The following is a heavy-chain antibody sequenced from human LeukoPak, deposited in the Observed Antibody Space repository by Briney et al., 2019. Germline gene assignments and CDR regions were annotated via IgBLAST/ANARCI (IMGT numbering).Heavy chain of an antibody. CDR1: GFSFSTYW. CDR2: MNEDGSEK. D-gene: IGHD2/OR15-2a*01. V-gene: IGHV3-7*03. CDR3: VRKFYFYMDV. Sequence: GGSLRLSCEASGFSFSTYWMTWVRQAPGKGLEWVANMNEDGSEKNYLDSVKGRFTISRDNAKNSLYLHMDSLRAEDTAIYFCVRKFYFYMDVWGKGTTVTVSS. J-gene: IGHJ6*04.